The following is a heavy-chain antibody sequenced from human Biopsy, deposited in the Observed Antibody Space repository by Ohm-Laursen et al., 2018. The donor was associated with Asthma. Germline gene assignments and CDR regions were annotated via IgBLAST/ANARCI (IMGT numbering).Heavy chain of an antibody. CDR2: FDAEDGET. CDR1: GSSLTKIS. V-gene: IGHV1-24*01. CDR3: ANSVSFAVWDWFDP. J-gene: IGHJ5*02. Sequence: ASVKVSCKVSGSSLTKISMHWVRQAPGKGLEWLGGFDAEDGETIYAQGFEGRVTMMEESFTNTAYLELRSLRSEDMAVYYCANSVSFAVWDWFDPWGQGTLVIVSS. D-gene: IGHD3-16*01.